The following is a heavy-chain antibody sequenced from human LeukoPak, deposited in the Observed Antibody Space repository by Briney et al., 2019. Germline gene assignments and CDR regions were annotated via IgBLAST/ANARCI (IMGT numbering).Heavy chain of an antibody. D-gene: IGHD2-21*02. CDR3: AKDKSSDWPYNWFDP. V-gene: IGHV1-46*01. CDR1: GYAFTRYY. Sequence: ASVKVSCKTSGYAFTRYYMHWVRQAPGQGLEWMGVINPSGGSTTYAQKFQGKVTMTSDTSTSTVYMELSSLRFEDTAVYYCAKDKSSDWPYNWFDPWGQGTLVTVSS. J-gene: IGHJ5*02. CDR2: INPSGGST.